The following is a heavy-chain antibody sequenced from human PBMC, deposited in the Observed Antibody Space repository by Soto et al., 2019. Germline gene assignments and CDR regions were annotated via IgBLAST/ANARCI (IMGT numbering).Heavy chain of an antibody. CDR1: GGSISSGDYY. V-gene: IGHV4-30-4*01. D-gene: IGHD3-10*01. CDR3: ARGRITMVRESPPYGMDV. J-gene: IGHJ6*02. CDR2: IYYSGST. Sequence: SETLSLTCTVSGGSISSGDYYWSWIRQPPGKGLEWIGYIYYSGSTYYNPSLKSRVTISVDTSKNQFSLKLSSVTAADTAVYYCARGRITMVRESPPYGMDVWGQGTTVTVSS.